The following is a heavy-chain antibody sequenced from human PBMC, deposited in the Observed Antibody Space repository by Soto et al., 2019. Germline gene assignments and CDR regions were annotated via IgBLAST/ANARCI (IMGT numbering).Heavy chain of an antibody. CDR1: GGTFSIYA. D-gene: IGHD6-13*01. CDR3: ARDRIAGSKYYYGMDV. J-gene: IGHJ6*04. V-gene: IGHV1-69*01. Sequence: QVQLVQSGAEVKQPGSSVRVSCKASGGTFSIYAISWVRQAPGQGLECMGGIIPIFGTENYAQKFQGRVTITADECTSTAYMELSSLRSEDTAVYYCARDRIAGSKYYYGMDVGGEGTTVTVSS. CDR2: IIPIFGTE.